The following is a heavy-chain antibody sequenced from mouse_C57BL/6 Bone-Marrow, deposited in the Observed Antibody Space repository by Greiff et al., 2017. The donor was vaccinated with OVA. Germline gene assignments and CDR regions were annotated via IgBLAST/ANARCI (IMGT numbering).Heavy chain of an antibody. CDR3: ARYLYGKRVWYFEV. CDR1: GFTFTDYY. CDR2: IRNKANGYTT. Sequence: DVKLVESGGGLVQPGGSLSLSCAASGFTFTDYYMSWVRQPPGKALEWLGFIRNKANGYTTEYSASVKGRFTISRDNSQSILYLQMNALRAEDSVTYYSARYLYGKRVWYFEVWGTEATRTVSS. V-gene: IGHV7-3*01. J-gene: IGHJ1*03. D-gene: IGHD2-1*01.